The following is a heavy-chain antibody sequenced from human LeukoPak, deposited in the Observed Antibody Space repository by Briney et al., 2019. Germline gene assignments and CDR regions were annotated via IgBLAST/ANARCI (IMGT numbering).Heavy chain of an antibody. D-gene: IGHD2-15*01. CDR2: ISYDGSNK. J-gene: IGHJ4*02. V-gene: IGHV3-30*04. CDR3: ARDYERYCSSGSCYSGGY. Sequence: GGSLRLSCAASGFTFSSYAMHWVRQAPGKGLEWVAVISYDGSNKYYADSVKGRFTISRDNSKNTLYLQMNSLRAEDTAVYYCARDYERYCSSGSCYSGGYWGQGTLVTVSS. CDR1: GFTFSSYA.